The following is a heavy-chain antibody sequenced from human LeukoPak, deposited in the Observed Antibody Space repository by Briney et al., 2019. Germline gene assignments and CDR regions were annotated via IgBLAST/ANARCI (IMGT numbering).Heavy chain of an antibody. CDR2: IHYSGST. CDR3: ARRRRGFDY. CDR1: GGSISTYY. Sequence: SETLSLTCTVSGGSISTYYWSWIRQPPGKGLEWIGFIHYSGSTKYNPSLNSRVTISVDTSKSQFSLTLSSVTAADTAVYYRARRRRGFDYWGQGTLVTVSS. J-gene: IGHJ4*02. D-gene: IGHD3-10*01. V-gene: IGHV4-59*01.